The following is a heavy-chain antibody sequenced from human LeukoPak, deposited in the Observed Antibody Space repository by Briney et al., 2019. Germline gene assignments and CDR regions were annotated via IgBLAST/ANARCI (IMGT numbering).Heavy chain of an antibody. V-gene: IGHV4-31*03. CDR3: ARGKAHYYDSSGYYSSRWFDP. CDR1: GGSISSGGYY. CDR2: IYYSGST. Sequence: SETLSLTCTVSGGSISSGGYYWSWIRQHPGKGLEWLGYIYYSGSTYYNPSLKSRVTISVDTSKNQFSLKLSSVTAADTAVYYCARGKAHYYDSSGYYSSRWFDPWGQGTLVTVSS. D-gene: IGHD3-22*01. J-gene: IGHJ5*02.